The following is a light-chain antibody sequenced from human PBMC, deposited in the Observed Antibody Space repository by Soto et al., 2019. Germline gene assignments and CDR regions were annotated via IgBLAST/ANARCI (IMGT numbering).Light chain of an antibody. J-gene: IGKJ5*01. CDR1: QSLTNSF. CDR3: QQYGTSEII. V-gene: IGKV3-20*01. Sequence: SPGTLSLSPGERATPSCRASQSLTNSFIAWYQQKPGQAPRLLIYDTTSRATGIPDRFSGSGSGTDFTLTISRLEPEDFAVFFCQQYGTSEIIFGQGTRLEI. CDR2: DTT.